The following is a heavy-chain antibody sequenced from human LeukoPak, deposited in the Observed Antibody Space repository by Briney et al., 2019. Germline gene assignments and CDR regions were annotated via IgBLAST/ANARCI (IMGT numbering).Heavy chain of an antibody. CDR1: GFRFSTYA. D-gene: IGHD2-15*01. Sequence: GGSLRLSCAASGFRFSTYALTWVRQAPGKGLEWVSTISDGGTDTYYGDSVKGRFTISRDNFKNTLYLQMNSLRAEDTAVYYCAKGGAASFDYWGQGTLVTVSS. CDR2: ISDGGTDT. J-gene: IGHJ4*02. V-gene: IGHV3-23*01. CDR3: AKGGAASFDY.